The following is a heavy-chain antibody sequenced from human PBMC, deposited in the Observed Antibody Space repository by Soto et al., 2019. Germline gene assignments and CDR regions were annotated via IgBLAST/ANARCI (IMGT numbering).Heavy chain of an antibody. CDR2: ISADSGDT. V-gene: IGHV1-18*01. CDR1: GYTFTTFG. J-gene: IGHJ4*02. Sequence: QVRLVQSGPEVKKPGASVKVSCTASGYTFTTFGLVWVRRAPGQGPEWMGWISADSGDTHYAQKFQGRXTXTXXTSTSTVYMDLRSLRSDDTAIYYCAREMPGYCSNSACLPGYWGQGTQVTVSS. CDR3: AREMPGYCSNSACLPGY. D-gene: IGHD2-2*03.